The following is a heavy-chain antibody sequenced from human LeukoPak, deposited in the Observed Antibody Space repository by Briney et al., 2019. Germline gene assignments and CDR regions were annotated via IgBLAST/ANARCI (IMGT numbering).Heavy chain of an antibody. CDR1: GGFISSGGYY. J-gene: IGHJ4*02. D-gene: IGHD2-15*01. Sequence: PSETLSLTCTVSGGFISSGGYYWSWIRQHPGKDLEWIGYIYYTGSTYYNPSLKSRASISVDPSNNQFSLKLSSVSAADTAVYYCASHCSGGTCYRYYFDNWGQGTLVTVSS. V-gene: IGHV4-31*03. CDR3: ASHCSGGTCYRYYFDN. CDR2: IYYTGST.